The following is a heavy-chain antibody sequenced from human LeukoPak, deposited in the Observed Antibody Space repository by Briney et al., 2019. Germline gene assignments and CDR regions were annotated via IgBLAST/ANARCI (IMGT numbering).Heavy chain of an antibody. CDR2: ISGSGGST. D-gene: IGHD6-6*01. CDR1: GFTFSSYA. J-gene: IGHJ4*02. V-gene: IGHV3-23*01. Sequence: GGSLRLSCAASGFTFSSYAMSWVRQAPGKGLEWASAISGSGGSTYYADSVKGRFTISRDNSKNTLYPQMNSLRAEDTAVYYCATNPKYSSCYWGQGTLVTVSS. CDR3: ATNPKYSSCY.